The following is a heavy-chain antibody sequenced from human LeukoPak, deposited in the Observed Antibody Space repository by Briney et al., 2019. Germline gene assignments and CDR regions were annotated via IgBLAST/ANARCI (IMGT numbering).Heavy chain of an antibody. Sequence: ASVKVSCKASGYTFTGYYMHWVRQAPGQGLEWMGRIIPILGIANYAQKFQGRVTITADKSTSTAYMELSSLRSEDTAVYYCASPRGSGPGVWGQGTTVTVSS. CDR3: ASPRGSGPGV. CDR1: GYTFTGYY. J-gene: IGHJ6*02. V-gene: IGHV1-69*02. CDR2: IIPILGIA. D-gene: IGHD2-8*02.